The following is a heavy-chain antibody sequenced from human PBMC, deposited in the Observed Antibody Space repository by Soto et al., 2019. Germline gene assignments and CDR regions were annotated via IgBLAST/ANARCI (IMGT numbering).Heavy chain of an antibody. CDR3: AKPYSSGWPPDAFDI. Sequence: GVSLSLSCAASGFTFSSYAMSWVRQAPGKGLEWVSAISGSGGSTYYADSVKGRFTISRDNSKNTLYLQMNSLRAEDTAVYYCAKPYSSGWPPDAFDIWGQGTMVTVSS. CDR1: GFTFSSYA. D-gene: IGHD6-19*01. V-gene: IGHV3-23*01. CDR2: ISGSGGST. J-gene: IGHJ3*02.